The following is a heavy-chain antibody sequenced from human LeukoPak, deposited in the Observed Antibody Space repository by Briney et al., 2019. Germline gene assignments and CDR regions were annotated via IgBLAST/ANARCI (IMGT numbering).Heavy chain of an antibody. CDR3: ASSTPGGYDFK. J-gene: IGHJ4*02. Sequence: AGGSLRHSCAASGFTFSSYSMNWVRQAPGKGLEWVSYISSSSSTIYYADSVKGRFTISRDNAKKSLYLQMNSLRAEDTAVYYCASSTPGGYDFKWGQGTLVTVSS. D-gene: IGHD5-12*01. V-gene: IGHV3-48*01. CDR1: GFTFSSYS. CDR2: ISSSSSTI.